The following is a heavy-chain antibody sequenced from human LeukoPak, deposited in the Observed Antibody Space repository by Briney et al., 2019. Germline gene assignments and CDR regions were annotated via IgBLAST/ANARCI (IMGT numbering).Heavy chain of an antibody. CDR1: GGSISSYY. CDR2: IYYSGST. J-gene: IGHJ6*02. D-gene: IGHD1/OR15-1a*01. CDR3: ARSGTSRYYFYGMDV. Sequence: SETLSLTCTVSGGSISSYYWSWIRQPPGKGLEWIGYIYYSGSTNYNPSLKSRVTISVDTSKNQFSLKLNSVTATDTAVYYCARSGTSRYYFYGMDVWGQGTTVTVSS. V-gene: IGHV4-59*08.